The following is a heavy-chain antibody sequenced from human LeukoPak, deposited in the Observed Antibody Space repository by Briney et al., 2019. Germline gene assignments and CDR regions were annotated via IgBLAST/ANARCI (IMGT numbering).Heavy chain of an antibody. D-gene: IGHD3-22*01. J-gene: IGHJ4*02. V-gene: IGHV1-46*01. Sequence: GASVKVSCKASGYTFTSYYMHWVRQAPGQGLEWMGIINPSGGSTSYAQKFQGRVTMTRDTSIRTAYMELSRLRSDDTAVYYCARALVVTSPQNLGYWGQGTLVTVSS. CDR3: ARALVVTSPQNLGY. CDR2: INPSGGST. CDR1: GYTFTSYY.